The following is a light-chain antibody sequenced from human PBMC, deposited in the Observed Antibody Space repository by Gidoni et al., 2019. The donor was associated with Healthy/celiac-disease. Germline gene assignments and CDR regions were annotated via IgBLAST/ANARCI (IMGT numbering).Light chain of an antibody. Sequence: SYELTQPPSVSVAPGQTAIITCSEDNLGDNYACWYQQKPGQSPVLVNYQGSKRPSGIPERFSGSNSENTATLTISGTQAMDEADYYCQAWDSSTVVFGGGTKLTVL. V-gene: IGLV3-1*01. CDR2: QGS. CDR1: NLGDNY. CDR3: QAWDSSTVV. J-gene: IGLJ2*01.